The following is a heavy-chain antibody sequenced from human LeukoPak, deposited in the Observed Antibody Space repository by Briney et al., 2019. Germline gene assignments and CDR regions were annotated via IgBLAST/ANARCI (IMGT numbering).Heavy chain of an antibody. CDR3: ARSRFCDY. D-gene: IGHD3-3*01. J-gene: IGHJ4*02. CDR2: IKQDGSEK. CDR1: GFTFSSYW. Sequence: GGSLRHSCAASGFTFSSYWMNWVRKAPGKGLEWVANIKQDGSEKYYVDSVKGRFTISRDNAKNSLYLQMNSLRAEDTAVYSCARSRFCDYWGQGTLVTVSS. V-gene: IGHV3-7*01.